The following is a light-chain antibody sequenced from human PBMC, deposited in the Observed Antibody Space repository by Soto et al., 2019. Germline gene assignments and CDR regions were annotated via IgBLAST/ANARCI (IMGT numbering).Light chain of an antibody. CDR3: ATWDSSLSAVV. CDR2: DNY. J-gene: IGLJ2*01. CDR1: SSNIGNNY. Sequence: QSVLTQPPSVSATPGQKVTISCSGSSSNIGNNYVSWYQQFPGAAPKLLIYDNYWRPSGIPDRFSASKSGTSATLGITGLQTGDEADYYFATWDSSLSAVVVGGGTKVTVL. V-gene: IGLV1-51*01.